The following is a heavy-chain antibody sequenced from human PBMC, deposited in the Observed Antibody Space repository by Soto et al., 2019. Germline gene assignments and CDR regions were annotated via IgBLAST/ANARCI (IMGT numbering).Heavy chain of an antibody. CDR1: GYTFTGYG. V-gene: IGHV1-18*01. CDR3: ARSGYSGLAPLDY. J-gene: IGHJ4*02. CDR2: IGAYNGNT. Sequence: QVQLVQSGAEVKKPGASVKVSCKASGYTFTGYGISWVRQGPGQGLEWMGWIGAYNGNTNYAQKLQGRVTMTPDTSTSTAYTELRSLRSDDTAVYYSARSGYSGLAPLDYCGQGTLVTVSS. D-gene: IGHD5-12*01.